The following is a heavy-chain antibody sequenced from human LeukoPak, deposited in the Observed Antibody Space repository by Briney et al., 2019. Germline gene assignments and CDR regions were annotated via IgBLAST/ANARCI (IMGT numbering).Heavy chain of an antibody. CDR2: INWNGGST. CDR3: ARSRHSYDSSGFPHY. D-gene: IGHD3-22*01. Sequence: PGGSLTLSCVASGFTFDDYSMTWDRQAQGKGMEWVSGINWNGGSTGYADSVKGRFTISRDNAKNSLYLQMNSLRAEDTALYYCARSRHSYDSSGFPHYWGQGALVTVSS. V-gene: IGHV3-20*04. CDR1: GFTFDDYS. J-gene: IGHJ4*02.